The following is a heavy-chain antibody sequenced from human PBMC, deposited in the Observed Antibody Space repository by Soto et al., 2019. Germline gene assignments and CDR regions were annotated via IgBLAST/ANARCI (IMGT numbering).Heavy chain of an antibody. CDR1: GFRFSSYA. CDR2: ISASGGSA. D-gene: IGHD6-6*01. CDR3: ASSSALWHGMDA. J-gene: IGHJ6*02. Sequence: PGGSLRLSCAAPGFRFSSYAMSWVRQAPGQGPEWLSVISASGGSAYYADSVRGRFTTSRDNSKNTLYLQMKSLGAEDTAVYYCASSSALWHGMDAWGQGTTVTVSS. V-gene: IGHV3-23*01.